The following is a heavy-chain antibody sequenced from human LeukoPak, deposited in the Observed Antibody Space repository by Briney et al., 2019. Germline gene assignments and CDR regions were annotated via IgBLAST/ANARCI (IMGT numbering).Heavy chain of an antibody. J-gene: IGHJ4*02. CDR3: ARDSGSGYYYVG. Sequence: GGSLRLSCAASGFTFSSYGMHWVRQAPGKGLEWVAVIWYDGSNKYYADSVKGRFTISRDNSKNTLYLQMNSLRAEDTAVHYCARDSGSGYYYVGWGQGTLVTVSS. CDR2: IWYDGSNK. CDR1: GFTFSSYG. D-gene: IGHD3-22*01. V-gene: IGHV3-33*01.